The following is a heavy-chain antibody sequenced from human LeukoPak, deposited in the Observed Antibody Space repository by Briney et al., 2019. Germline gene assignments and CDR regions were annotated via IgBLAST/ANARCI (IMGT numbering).Heavy chain of an antibody. D-gene: IGHD3-10*01. Sequence: SETLSLTCTVSGGSISSYYWSWIRQPPGKGLEWFGYIYYSWSTNYNPSLKSRVTISVDTSKNQFCLKLSSVTAADTAVYYCARGSPYGSGSYYEENWFDPWGQGTLVTVSS. CDR1: GGSISSYY. V-gene: IGHV4-59*01. CDR3: ARGSPYGSGSYYEENWFDP. J-gene: IGHJ5*02. CDR2: IYYSWST.